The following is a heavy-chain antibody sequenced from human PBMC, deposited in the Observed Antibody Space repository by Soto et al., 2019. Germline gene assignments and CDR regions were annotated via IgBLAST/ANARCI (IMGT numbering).Heavy chain of an antibody. CDR3: VKGYDFWSGYYTLDAFDI. Sequence: GGSLRLSCSASGFTFSSYAMHWVRQAPGKGLEYVSAISSNGGSTYYADSVKGRFTISRDNSKNTLYLQMSSLRAEDTAVYYYVKGYDFWSGYYTLDAFDIWGQGTMVTVSS. D-gene: IGHD3-3*01. V-gene: IGHV3-64D*08. CDR1: GFTFSSYA. CDR2: ISSNGGST. J-gene: IGHJ3*02.